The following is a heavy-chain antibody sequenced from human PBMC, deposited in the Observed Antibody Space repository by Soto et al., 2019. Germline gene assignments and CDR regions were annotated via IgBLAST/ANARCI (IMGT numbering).Heavy chain of an antibody. J-gene: IGHJ6*02. CDR3: ARRIPFGYGVDV. D-gene: IGHD2-21*01. CDR1: GFTFSSYA. Sequence: GGSLRLSCAASGFTFSSYAMHWVRQAPGKGLEYVSAITSNGGNTDYASSVKGRFTISRDNSKNTLYLQMGSLRAEDMAVYYCARRIPFGYGVDVWGQGTTVTVPS. CDR2: ITSNGGNT. V-gene: IGHV3-64*01.